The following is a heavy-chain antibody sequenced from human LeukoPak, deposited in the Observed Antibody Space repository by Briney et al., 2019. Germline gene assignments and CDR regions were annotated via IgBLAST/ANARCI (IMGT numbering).Heavy chain of an antibody. V-gene: IGHV3-23*01. J-gene: IGHJ3*02. D-gene: IGHD5-24*01. Sequence: GGSRRLSCAASGFTFSSYAMSWVRQAPGKGLEWVSAIIVSGGSAYYADSVKGRFTISRDNSNNTLYLQMNSLRAEDTAVYYCAKGGRWLQSSHGVFDIWGQGTIVTVSS. CDR3: AKGGRWLQSSHGVFDI. CDR2: IIVSGGSA. CDR1: GFTFSSYA.